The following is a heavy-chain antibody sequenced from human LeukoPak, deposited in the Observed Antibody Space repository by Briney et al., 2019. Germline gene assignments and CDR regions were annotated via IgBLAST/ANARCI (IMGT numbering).Heavy chain of an antibody. J-gene: IGHJ5*02. CDR3: ARRGYCSSTSCYEYWFDP. CDR1: GGSISSSSYY. Sequence: PSETLSLTCTVSGGSISSSSYYWGWIRQPPGKGLEWIGIIYYSGSTYYNPSLKSRLTISVDASKNQFSLKLSSVTATDTAVYYCARRGYCSSTSCYEYWFDPWGQGTLVTVSS. D-gene: IGHD2-2*01. CDR2: IYYSGST. V-gene: IGHV4-39*01.